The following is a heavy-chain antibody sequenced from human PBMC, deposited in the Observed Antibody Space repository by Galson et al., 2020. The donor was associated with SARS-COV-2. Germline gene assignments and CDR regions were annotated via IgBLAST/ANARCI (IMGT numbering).Heavy chain of an antibody. J-gene: IGHJ4*02. Sequence: SETLSLTCTVSGGSISSGDYYWSWIRQPPGKGLEWIGYIYYSGSTYYNPSLKSRVTISVDTSKNQFSLKLSSVTAADTAVYYCASQEGYYYGSGYWGQGTLVTVSS. CDR2: IYYSGST. CDR1: GGSISSGDYY. D-gene: IGHD3-10*01. CDR3: ASQEGYYYGSGY. V-gene: IGHV4-30-4*01.